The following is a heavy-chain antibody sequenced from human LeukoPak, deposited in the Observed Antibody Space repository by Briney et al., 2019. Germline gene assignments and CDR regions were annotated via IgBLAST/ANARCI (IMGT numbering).Heavy chain of an antibody. CDR1: GGSISSYY. V-gene: IGHV4-59*01. CDR3: ARSTPITSNWFDP. CDR2: IYYSGST. J-gene: IGHJ5*02. Sequence: SETLSLTCTVSGGSISSYYWSWIRQPPGKGLEWIGYIYYSGSTNYKPSLKSRVTISVDTSKNQFSLKLSSVTAADTAVYYCARSTPITSNWFDPWGQGTLVTVSS. D-gene: IGHD5-24*01.